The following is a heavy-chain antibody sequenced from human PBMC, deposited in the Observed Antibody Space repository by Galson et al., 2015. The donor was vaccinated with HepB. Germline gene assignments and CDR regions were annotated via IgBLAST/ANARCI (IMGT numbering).Heavy chain of an antibody. D-gene: IGHD1-26*01. CDR3: ARDMSGAFDF. J-gene: IGHJ4*02. Sequence: VKVSCKASGYTFTSYSMPWVRQAPEQGLEWMGTIDPSGDNTRYAQKFQGRITMTYDTSTNTVYMELNSLRSEDTAVYYCARDMSGAFDFWGQGTLVTVSS. V-gene: IGHV1-46*01. CDR1: GYTFTSYS. CDR2: IDPSGDNT.